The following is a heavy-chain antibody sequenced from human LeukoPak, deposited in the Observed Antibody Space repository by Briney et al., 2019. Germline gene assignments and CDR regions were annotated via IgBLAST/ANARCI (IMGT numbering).Heavy chain of an antibody. CDR1: GGSFSGYY. V-gene: IGHV4-34*01. CDR2: INHSGST. CDR3: ARTLHLSGSSSWYFDL. Sequence: NTSETLSLTCAVYGGSFSGYYWSWIRQPPGKGLEWIGEINHSGSTNYNPSLKSRVTISVDTSKNQFSLKLSSVTAADTAVYYCARTLHLSGSSSWYFDLWGRGTLVTVSS. J-gene: IGHJ2*01. D-gene: IGHD6-6*01.